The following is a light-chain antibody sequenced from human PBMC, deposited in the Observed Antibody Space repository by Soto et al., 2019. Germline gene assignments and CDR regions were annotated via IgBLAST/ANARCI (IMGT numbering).Light chain of an antibody. CDR1: SSDVGGYNY. V-gene: IGLV2-14*01. CDR3: SSYTGTSALGV. Sequence: QSALTQPASVSGSPGQSITISCTGTSSDVGGYNYVSWYQQHPGKAPKMMIYEVSNRPSGVSHRFSGSKFGNTASLTISGLQAEDEADYYCSSYTGTSALGVFGGGTKLTVL. J-gene: IGLJ2*01. CDR2: EVS.